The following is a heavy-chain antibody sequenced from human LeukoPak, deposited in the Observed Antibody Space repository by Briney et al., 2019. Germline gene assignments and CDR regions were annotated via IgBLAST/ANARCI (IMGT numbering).Heavy chain of an antibody. CDR1: GFTFSSYA. J-gene: IGHJ6*02. V-gene: IGHV3-23*01. CDR2: ISGSGGST. CDR3: AKIGGDCSSTSCYGRMFSYYGMDV. Sequence: GASLRLSCAASGFTFSSYAMSWVRQAPGKGLGWVSAISGSGGSTYYADSVKGRFTISRDNSKNTLYLQMNSLRAEDTAVYYCAKIGGDCSSTSCYGRMFSYYGMDVWGQGTTVTVSS. D-gene: IGHD2-2*01.